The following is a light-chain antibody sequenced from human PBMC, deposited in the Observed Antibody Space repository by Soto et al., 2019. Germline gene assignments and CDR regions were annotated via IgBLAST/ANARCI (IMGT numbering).Light chain of an antibody. Sequence: EMKIAQSPSTLSGKVGDRVTITCRASQTTSSWLAWYQQKPGKAPKLLIYKASTLKSGVPSRFSGSGSGTEFTLTISSLQPDDFAVYYCQQYGSSGPFGQ. CDR3: QQYGSSGP. V-gene: IGKV1-5*03. CDR1: QTTSSW. J-gene: IGKJ1*01. CDR2: KAS.